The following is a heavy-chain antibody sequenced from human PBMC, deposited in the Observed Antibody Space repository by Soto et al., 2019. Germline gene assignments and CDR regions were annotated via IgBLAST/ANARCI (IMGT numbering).Heavy chain of an antibody. V-gene: IGHV3-21*01. CDR3: ACFFSIRWLRGPADY. CDR2: ISSSSSYI. CDR1: GFTFSSYS. J-gene: IGHJ4*02. Sequence: PGGSLRLSCAASGFTFSSYSMNWFRQAPGKGLEWVSSISSSSSYIYYADSVKGRFTISRDNAKNSLYLQMNSLRAEDTAVYYCACFFSIRWLRGPADYRCPAPFVSLFS. D-gene: IGHD6-13*01.